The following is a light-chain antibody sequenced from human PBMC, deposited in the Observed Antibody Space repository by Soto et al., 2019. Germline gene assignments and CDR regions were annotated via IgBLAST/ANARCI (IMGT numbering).Light chain of an antibody. Sequence: EIVMTQSPATLSVSPGERATLSCRASQSVSNNLAWYQQKPGQAPRLLIYEKSTRATGIPDRFSGSGSGTEFTLTISSLQSEDFAVYCCQQYNKWPLTFGGGTKVEIK. CDR1: QSVSNN. CDR2: EKS. J-gene: IGKJ4*01. CDR3: QQYNKWPLT. V-gene: IGKV3-15*01.